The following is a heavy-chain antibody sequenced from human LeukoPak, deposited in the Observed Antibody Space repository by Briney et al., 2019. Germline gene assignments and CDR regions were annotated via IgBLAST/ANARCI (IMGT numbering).Heavy chain of an antibody. D-gene: IGHD3-10*01. CDR2: IWYDGSKT. J-gene: IGHJ3*02. CDR3: ARDVPGSGNYYPDASDI. Sequence: GGSLRLSCAASGFTFTSYSMHWVRQAPGKGLEWVAAIWYDGSKTYYVDSVKDRFTISRDNSKNTLYLQMNSLRAGDTAVYYCARDVPGSGNYYPDASDIWGQGTMVTVSS. V-gene: IGHV3-33*01. CDR1: GFTFTSYS.